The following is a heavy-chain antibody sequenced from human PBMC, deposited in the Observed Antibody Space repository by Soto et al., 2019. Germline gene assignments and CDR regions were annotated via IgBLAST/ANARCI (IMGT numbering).Heavy chain of an antibody. CDR3: ASSNIAAAGFYYYGMDV. Sequence: QVQLQESGPGLVKPSETLSLTCTVSGGSISSYYWSWIRQPPGKGLEWIGYIYYSGCTNYNPSLKSRVTISVDTSKNQFSLKLSSVTAADTAVYYCASSNIAAAGFYYYGMDVWGRGTTVTVSS. J-gene: IGHJ6*02. V-gene: IGHV4-59*01. CDR2: IYYSGCT. D-gene: IGHD6-13*01. CDR1: GGSISSYY.